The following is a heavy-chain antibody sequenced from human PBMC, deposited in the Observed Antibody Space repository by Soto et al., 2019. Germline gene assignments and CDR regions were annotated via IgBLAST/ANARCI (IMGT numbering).Heavy chain of an antibody. V-gene: IGHV4-59*01. J-gene: IGHJ5*02. D-gene: IGHD3-10*01. CDR2: IYYSGST. CDR3: ARDLGFGGGWFDP. CDR1: GGSISSYY. Sequence: QVQLQESGPGLVKPSETLSLTCTVSGGSISSYYWSWIRQPPGKGVEGIGYIYYSGSTNYTPSLKSRVDIAVDTSKNQFSLKLSSVTAADTAVYYGARDLGFGGGWFDPWGQGTLVTVSS.